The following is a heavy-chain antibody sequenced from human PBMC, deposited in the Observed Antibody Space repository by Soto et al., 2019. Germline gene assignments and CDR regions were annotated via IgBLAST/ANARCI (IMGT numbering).Heavy chain of an antibody. Sequence: QVQLVESGGGVVQPGRSLRLSCAASGFTFSSYGMHWVRQAPGKGLEWVAVISYDGSNKYYADSVKGRFTISRDNSKHTLYLHMNSLRAEDTDVYYCAKDLAKYYDSSGYRGYFDYWGQGTLVTVSS. CDR1: GFTFSSYG. CDR2: ISYDGSNK. CDR3: AKDLAKYYDSSGYRGYFDY. D-gene: IGHD3-22*01. J-gene: IGHJ4*02. V-gene: IGHV3-30*18.